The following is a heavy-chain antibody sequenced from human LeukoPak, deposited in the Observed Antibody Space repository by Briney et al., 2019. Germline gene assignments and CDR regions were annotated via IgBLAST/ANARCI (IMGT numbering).Heavy chain of an antibody. Sequence: KASETLSLTCTVSGASINTNNCYWGWIRQPPGKGLEWIGRIYTSGSTNYHPSLKSRVTMSVDTSKNQFSLKLSSVTAADTAVYYCARGSGSYYNVYYYYYMDVRGKGTTVTISS. V-gene: IGHV4-39*07. J-gene: IGHJ6*03. CDR1: GASINTNNCY. CDR3: ARGSGSYYNVYYYYYMDV. D-gene: IGHD3-10*01. CDR2: IYTSGST.